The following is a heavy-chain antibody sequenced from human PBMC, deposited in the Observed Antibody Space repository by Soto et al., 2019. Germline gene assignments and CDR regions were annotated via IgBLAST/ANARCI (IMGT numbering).Heavy chain of an antibody. J-gene: IGHJ4*02. Sequence: PSETLSLTGTVSGGSISSYYWSWIRQPPGKGLEWIGYIYYSGSTNYNPSLKSRVTISVDTSKNQFSLKLSSVTAADTAVYYCARRYGGAFDYWGQGTLVTVSS. CDR1: GGSISSYY. V-gene: IGHV4-59*01. CDR2: IYYSGST. CDR3: ARRYGGAFDY. D-gene: IGHD1-26*01.